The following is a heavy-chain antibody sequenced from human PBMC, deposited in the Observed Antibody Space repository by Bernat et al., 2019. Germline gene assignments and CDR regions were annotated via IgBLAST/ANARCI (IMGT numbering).Heavy chain of an antibody. CDR1: GFTFSSYG. Sequence: QVQLVESGGGVVQPGRSLRLSCAASGFTFSSYGIYWVRQTPGKGLEWVAVISYDGSNKYYADSVKGRFTISRDNSKNTLYLQMNSLRAEDTAVYYCASAEGSGYYYGMDVWGQGTTVTVSS. CDR2: ISYDGSNK. V-gene: IGHV3-30*03. D-gene: IGHD3-22*01. CDR3: ASAEGSGYYYGMDV. J-gene: IGHJ6*02.